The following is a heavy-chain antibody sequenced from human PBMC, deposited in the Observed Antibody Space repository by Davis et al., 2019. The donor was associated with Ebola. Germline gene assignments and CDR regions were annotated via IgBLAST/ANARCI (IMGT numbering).Heavy chain of an antibody. V-gene: IGHV1-46*01. CDR3: AREEGAADY. Sequence: ASVKVSCKASGYTFTSYYMHWVRQAPGQGLEWMGIINPSGGSTSYAQKLQGRVTMTTDTSTSTAYMELRSLRSDDTAVYYCAREEGAADYWGQGTLVTVSS. CDR2: INPSGGST. CDR1: GYTFTSYY. D-gene: IGHD1-26*01. J-gene: IGHJ4*02.